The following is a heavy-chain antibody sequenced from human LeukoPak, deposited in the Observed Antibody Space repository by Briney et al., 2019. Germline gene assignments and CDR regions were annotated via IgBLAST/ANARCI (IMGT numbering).Heavy chain of an antibody. CDR2: INHSGSI. CDR1: GDSISTSNSY. CDR3: AREGRYYYYMDV. V-gene: IGHV4-39*07. Sequence: SETLSLTCTVSGDSISTSNSYWGWIRQPPWKGLEWIGEINHSGSINYNPSLKSRVTISVDTSKNQFSLKLSSVTAADTAVYYCAREGRYYYYMDVWGKGTTVTVSS. J-gene: IGHJ6*03.